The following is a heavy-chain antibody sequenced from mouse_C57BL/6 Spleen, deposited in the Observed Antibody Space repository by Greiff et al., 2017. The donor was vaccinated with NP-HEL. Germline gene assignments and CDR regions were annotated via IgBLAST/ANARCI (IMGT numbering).Heavy chain of an antibody. CDR3: PRYDYDV. D-gene: IGHD2-4*01. CDR2: IDPSDSKN. Sequence: QVQLQQPGAELVRPGSSVKLSCKASGYTFTSSWMHWVKQRPIQGLEWIGNIDPSDSKNHYNQKFKDKATLTVDKSSSTAYMQLSILTSEDSAVYYCPRYDYDVWGTGTTVTVSS. V-gene: IGHV1-52*01. J-gene: IGHJ1*03. CDR1: GYTFTSSW.